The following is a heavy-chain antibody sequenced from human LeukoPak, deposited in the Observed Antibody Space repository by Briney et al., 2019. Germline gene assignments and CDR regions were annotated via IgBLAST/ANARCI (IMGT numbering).Heavy chain of an antibody. CDR3: AGGYYYDSSGYYLFDP. CDR2: IIPIFGTA. V-gene: IGHV1-69*13. J-gene: IGHJ5*02. D-gene: IGHD3-22*01. Sequence: GASVKVSCKASGGTFSSYAISWVRQAPGQGLEWMGGIIPIFGTANYAQKFQGRVTITADESTSTAYMELSSLRSEDTAVYYCAGGYYYDSSGYYLFDPWGQGTLVTDSS. CDR1: GGTFSSYA.